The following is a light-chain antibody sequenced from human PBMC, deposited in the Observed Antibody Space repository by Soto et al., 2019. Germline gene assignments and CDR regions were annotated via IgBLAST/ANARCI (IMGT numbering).Light chain of an antibody. CDR3: QQANSFPIT. CDR2: AAS. J-gene: IGKJ5*01. CDR1: QSISNH. V-gene: IGKV1-39*01. Sequence: DIHMTQSPSSLSASVGDRVTITCRASQSISNHINLYQHKPGKAPRLLIYAASSLQSGVPSRFSGSGSGTDFTLTISSLQPEDFATYYCQQANSFPITFGQGTRLEIK.